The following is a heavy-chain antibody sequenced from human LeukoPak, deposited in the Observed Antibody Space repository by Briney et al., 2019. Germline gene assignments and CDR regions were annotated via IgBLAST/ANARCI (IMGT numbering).Heavy chain of an antibody. D-gene: IGHD2-15*01. CDR1: GFIASSNY. CDR2: IYSGGST. Sequence: GGSLRLSCTASGFIASSNYMSWVRQAPGRGLEWVSLIYSGGSTYYADSVMGRSTICRDKSNNTLYLQMNSLRAEDTAVYYCATGGRSGVAFESWGQGTLVTVSS. J-gene: IGHJ4*02. V-gene: IGHV3-53*01. CDR3: ATGGRSGVAFES.